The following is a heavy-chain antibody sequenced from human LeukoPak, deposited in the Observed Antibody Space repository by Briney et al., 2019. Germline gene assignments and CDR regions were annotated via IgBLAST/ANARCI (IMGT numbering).Heavy chain of an antibody. J-gene: IGHJ4*02. CDR2: IYYSGST. D-gene: IGHD2-21*02. Sequence: SQTLSLTCTVSGGSISSGDYYWSWIRQPPGKGLEWIGYIYYSGSTYYNPSLKSRVTISVDTSKNQFSLKLSSVTAADTAVYYCARVWGDCGGDCYFDYWGQGTLVTVSS. CDR1: GGSISSGDYY. V-gene: IGHV4-30-4*08. CDR3: ARVWGDCGGDCYFDY.